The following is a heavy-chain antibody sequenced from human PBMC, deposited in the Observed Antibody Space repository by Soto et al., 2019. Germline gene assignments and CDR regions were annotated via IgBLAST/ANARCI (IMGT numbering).Heavy chain of an antibody. J-gene: IGHJ6*04. CDR1: GYSFTSYW. CDR3: ARTSAAGKYYYGMDV. V-gene: IGHV5-51*01. D-gene: IGHD6-13*01. Sequence: GESLKISCKGSGYSFTSYWIGWVRQMPGKGLEWMGIIYPGDSDTRYSPSFQGQVTISADKSISTAYLQWSSLKASDTAMYYCARTSAAGKYYYGMDVWGEGTTVTVSS. CDR2: IYPGDSDT.